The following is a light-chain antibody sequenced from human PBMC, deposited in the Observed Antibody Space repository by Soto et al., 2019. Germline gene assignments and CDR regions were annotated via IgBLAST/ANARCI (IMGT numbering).Light chain of an antibody. CDR1: SGHSTYA. V-gene: IGLV4-69*01. J-gene: IGLJ2*01. CDR2: LNSDGSH. Sequence: QLVLTQSPSASASLGASVKLTCTLSSGHSTYAIAWHQQQPEKGPRYLVKLNSDGSHSKGDGIPDRFSGSSSGAERHLTSSSLQSEDEADYDCQTWGTAIHDVVFGGGTKLTVL. CDR3: QTWGTAIHDVV.